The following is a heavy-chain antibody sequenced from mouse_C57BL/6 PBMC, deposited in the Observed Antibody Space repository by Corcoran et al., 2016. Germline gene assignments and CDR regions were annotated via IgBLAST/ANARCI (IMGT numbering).Heavy chain of an antibody. Sequence: DVQLQESGPGLVKPSQSLSLTCSVTGYSITSGYYWNWIRQFPGNKLEWMGYISYDGSNNYNPSLKNRISITRDTSKNQFFLKLNSVTTEDTATYYCAREEGYFDYWGQGTTLTVSS. CDR3: AREEGYFDY. CDR2: ISYDGSN. CDR1: GYSITSGYY. J-gene: IGHJ2*01. V-gene: IGHV3-6*01.